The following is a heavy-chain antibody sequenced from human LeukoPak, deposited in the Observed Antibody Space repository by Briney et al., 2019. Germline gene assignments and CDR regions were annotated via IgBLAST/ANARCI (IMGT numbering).Heavy chain of an antibody. CDR1: GGTFSSYA. Sequence: ASVKVSCKASGGTFSSYAISWVRQAPGQGLEWMGGIIPIFGTANYAQKLQGRVTMTTDTSTSTAYMELRSLRSDDTAVYYCARGRGYYFDYWGQGTLVTVSS. V-gene: IGHV1-69*05. CDR2: IIPIFGTA. D-gene: IGHD3-10*01. J-gene: IGHJ4*02. CDR3: ARGRGYYFDY.